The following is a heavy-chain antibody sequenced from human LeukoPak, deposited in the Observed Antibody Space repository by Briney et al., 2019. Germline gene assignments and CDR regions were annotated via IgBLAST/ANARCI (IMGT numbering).Heavy chain of an antibody. CDR1: GYTFTSYG. V-gene: IGHV1-18*01. Sequence: ASVKVSCKASGYTFTSYGISWVRQVPGQGLEWMGWISAYNGNTNYAQKLQGRVTMTTDTSTSTAYMELRSLRSDDTAVYYCARDLGPAYSSSWYAPSYYYYYGMDVWGQGTTVTVSS. CDR3: ARDLGPAYSSSWYAPSYYYYYGMDV. CDR2: ISAYNGNT. D-gene: IGHD6-13*01. J-gene: IGHJ6*02.